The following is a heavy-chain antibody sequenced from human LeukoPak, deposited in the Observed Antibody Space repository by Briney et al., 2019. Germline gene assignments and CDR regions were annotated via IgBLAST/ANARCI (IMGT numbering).Heavy chain of an antibody. Sequence: SETLSLTCTVSGGSISSSSYYWGWIRQPPGKGLGWIGSIYYSGSTYYNPSLKSRVTISVDTSKNQFSLKLSSVTAADTAVYYCARARTSDDYVWGSYSEFDPWGQGTLVTVSS. J-gene: IGHJ5*02. CDR2: IYYSGST. V-gene: IGHV4-39*07. CDR3: ARARTSDDYVWGSYSEFDP. D-gene: IGHD3-16*01. CDR1: GGSISSSSYY.